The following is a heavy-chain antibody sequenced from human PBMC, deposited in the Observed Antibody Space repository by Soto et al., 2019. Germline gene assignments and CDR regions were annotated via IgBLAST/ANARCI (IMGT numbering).Heavy chain of an antibody. CDR3: ARTQRRGYSYGPTAYYYYYGMDV. V-gene: IGHV2-70*01. D-gene: IGHD5-18*01. CDR2: IDWDDDK. Sequence: VSGPTLVNPTQTLTLTCTFSGFSLSTSGMCVSWIRQPPGKALEWLALIDWDDDKYYSTSLKTRLTISKDTSKNQVVLTMTNMDPVDTATYYCARTQRRGYSYGPTAYYYYYGMDVWGQGTTVTVSS. CDR1: GFSLSTSGMC. J-gene: IGHJ6*02.